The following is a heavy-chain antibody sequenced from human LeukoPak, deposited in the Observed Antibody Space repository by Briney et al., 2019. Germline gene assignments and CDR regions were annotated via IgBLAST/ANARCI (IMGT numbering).Heavy chain of an antibody. D-gene: IGHD1-7*01. CDR2: TKQDGSEK. CDR3: VGWGISGITNH. J-gene: IGHJ4*02. CDR1: ELTSSTSW. Sequence: PGGSLRLSCAASELTSSTSWMSWVRQAPGKGLEWVAQTKQDGSEKYYVDSVKGRFTTSRDKNLLFLQMNSVRAEDTAVYYCVGWGISGITNHWGQGTLVTVSP. V-gene: IGHV3-7*01.